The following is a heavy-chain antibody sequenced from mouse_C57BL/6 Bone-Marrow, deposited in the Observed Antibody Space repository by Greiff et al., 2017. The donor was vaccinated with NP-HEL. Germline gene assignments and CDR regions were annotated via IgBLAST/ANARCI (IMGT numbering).Heavy chain of an antibody. CDR2: IWGGGST. V-gene: IGHV2-9*01. CDR1: GFSLTSYG. Sequence: VQLQQSGPGLVAPSQSLSITCTVSGFSLTSYGVDWVRQPPGKGLEWLGVIWGGGSTNYNSALMSRLSISKDNSKSQVFLKMNSLQTDDTAMYYCATLYYYGPHYYAMDYWGQGTSVTVSS. CDR3: ATLYYYGPHYYAMDY. J-gene: IGHJ4*01. D-gene: IGHD1-1*01.